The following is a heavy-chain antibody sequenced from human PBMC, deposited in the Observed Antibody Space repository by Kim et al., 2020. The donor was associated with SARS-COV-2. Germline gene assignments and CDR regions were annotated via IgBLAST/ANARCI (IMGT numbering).Heavy chain of an antibody. J-gene: IGHJ4*02. CDR1: GYTFTSYY. CDR2: INPSGGST. Sequence: ASVKVSCKASGYTFTSYYMHWVRQAPGQGLEWMGIINPSGGSTSYAQKFQGRVTMTRDTSTSTVYMELSSLRSEDTAVYYCARVPPNYYDSSGFDYWGQGTLVTVSS. CDR3: ARVPPNYYDSSGFDY. V-gene: IGHV1-46*01. D-gene: IGHD3-22*01.